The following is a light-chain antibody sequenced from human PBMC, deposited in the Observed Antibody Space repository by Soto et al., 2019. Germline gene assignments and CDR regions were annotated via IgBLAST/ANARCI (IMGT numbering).Light chain of an antibody. CDR3: QQLNSYPRT. CDR1: QGISSY. Sequence: DIQLTQSPSFLSASVGDRVTITCRASQGISSYLVWYQQKPGKAPKLLIYAASTLQSGVPSRFSGGGSGTEFTPTISSLQPEDFATYYCQQLNSYPRTFGQGTKVDIK. J-gene: IGKJ1*01. CDR2: AAS. V-gene: IGKV1-9*01.